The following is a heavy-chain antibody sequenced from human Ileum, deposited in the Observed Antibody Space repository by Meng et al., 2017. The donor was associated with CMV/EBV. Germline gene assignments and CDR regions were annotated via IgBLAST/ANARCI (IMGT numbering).Heavy chain of an antibody. CDR3: AREESVGIAVTGTFDY. V-gene: IGHV4-39*07. CDR2: IYYSGTT. J-gene: IGHJ4*02. CDR1: GGSITSTYYY. D-gene: IGHD6-19*01. Sequence: QLQLQEAGPGLVKPSESLSLTCTVFGGSITSTYYYWGWIRQSPGKGLEWIGHIYYSGTTYYNPSLNSRITISIDTSKSQFSLKLTSMSAADTAIYFCAREESVGIAVTGTFDYWGQGILVTVSS.